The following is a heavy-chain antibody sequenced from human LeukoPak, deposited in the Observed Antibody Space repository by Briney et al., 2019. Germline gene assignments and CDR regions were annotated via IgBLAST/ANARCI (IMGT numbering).Heavy chain of an antibody. CDR3: ARAKGPAAIGAFDI. CDR1: GYTFTSYD. V-gene: IGHV1-8*03. CDR2: MNPNSGNT. J-gene: IGHJ3*02. D-gene: IGHD2-2*01. Sequence: ASVKVSCKASGYTFTSYDINWVRQATGQGLEWMGWMNPNSGNTGYAQKFQGRVTITRNTSISTAYMELSSLRSEDTAVYYCARAKGPAAIGAFDIWGQGTMVTVSS.